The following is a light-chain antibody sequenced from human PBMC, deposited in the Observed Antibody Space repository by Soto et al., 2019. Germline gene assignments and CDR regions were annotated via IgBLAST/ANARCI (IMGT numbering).Light chain of an antibody. CDR2: GAS. CDR1: QSVSSSY. Sequence: EIVLTQSPGTLSLSPGERATLSCRASQSVSSSYLAWYQQKPGQAPRLLIYGASNRATGIPGRFSGSGSGTDFTLTISRLEPEDFAVYYYQQYGSSLLFTFGPGTKVDIK. V-gene: IGKV3-20*01. CDR3: QQYGSSLLFT. J-gene: IGKJ3*01.